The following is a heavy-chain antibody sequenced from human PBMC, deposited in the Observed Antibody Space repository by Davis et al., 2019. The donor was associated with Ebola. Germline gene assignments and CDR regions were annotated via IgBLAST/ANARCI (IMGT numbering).Heavy chain of an antibody. CDR3: ARGYSSWFDP. V-gene: IGHV4-34*01. CDR2: INHSGST. Sequence: SETLSLTCAVYGGSFSGYYWSWIHQPPGKGLEWIGEINHSGSTNYNPSLKSRVTISVDTSKNQFSLKLSSVTAADTAVYYCARGYSSWFDPWGQGTLVTVSS. D-gene: IGHD5-18*01. J-gene: IGHJ5*02. CDR1: GGSFSGYY.